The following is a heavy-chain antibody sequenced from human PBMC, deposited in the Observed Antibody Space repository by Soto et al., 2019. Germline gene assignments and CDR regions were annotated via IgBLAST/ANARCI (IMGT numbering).Heavy chain of an antibody. CDR1: GGTFSSYA. J-gene: IGHJ6*02. CDR3: ARVDSSSWSQLYYYYGMDV. Sequence: QVQLVQSGAEVKKPGSSVKVSCKASGGTFSSYAISWVRQAPGQGLEWMGGIIPIFGTANYAQKFQGRVTITADESTSTAYMELSSLRSEDTAVYYCARVDSSSWSQLYYYYGMDVWGQGTTVTVSS. D-gene: IGHD6-13*01. CDR2: IIPIFGTA. V-gene: IGHV1-69*12.